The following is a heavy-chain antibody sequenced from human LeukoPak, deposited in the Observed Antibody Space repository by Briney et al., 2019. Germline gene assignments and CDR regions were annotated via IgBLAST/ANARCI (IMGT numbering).Heavy chain of an antibody. CDR2: IKEDGSTK. CDR3: AKETSSGNFVTIDC. Sequence: GGSLRLSCAVSGFTFSRHWMTWVRQAPGKGLEWVANIKEDGSTKNYVASVKGRFTISRDNARNSLYLQMSGLRAEDTALYYCAKETSSGNFVTIDCWGQGALVTVSS. D-gene: IGHD1-26*01. CDR1: GFTFSRHW. V-gene: IGHV3-7*03. J-gene: IGHJ4*02.